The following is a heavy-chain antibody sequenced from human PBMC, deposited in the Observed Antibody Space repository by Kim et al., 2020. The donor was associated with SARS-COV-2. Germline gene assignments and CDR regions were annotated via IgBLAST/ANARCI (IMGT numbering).Heavy chain of an antibody. CDR3: ASGRPAAGRGPLYWYFDL. Sequence: SVKVSCKASGGTFSSYAISWVRQAPGQGLEWMGGIIPIFGTANYAQKFQGRVTITADESTSTAYMELSSLRSEDTAVYYCASGRPAAGRGPLYWYFDLWGRGTLVTVSS. J-gene: IGHJ2*01. V-gene: IGHV1-69*13. D-gene: IGHD6-13*01. CDR2: IIPIFGTA. CDR1: GGTFSSYA.